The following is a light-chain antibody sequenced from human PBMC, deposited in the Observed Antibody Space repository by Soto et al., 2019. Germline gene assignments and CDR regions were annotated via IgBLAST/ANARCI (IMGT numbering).Light chain of an antibody. CDR1: SSDVGGYNY. CDR3: SSYTSSSPL. Sequence: QSALTQPASVSGSPGQSITISCTGTSSDVGGYNYVSWYQQHPGKAPKLMIYDVSNRPSGVSNRFSGSKSGNTASLTISGLPAEDEADYYCSSYTSSSPLFGGGTKLTVL. CDR2: DVS. J-gene: IGLJ2*01. V-gene: IGLV2-14*01.